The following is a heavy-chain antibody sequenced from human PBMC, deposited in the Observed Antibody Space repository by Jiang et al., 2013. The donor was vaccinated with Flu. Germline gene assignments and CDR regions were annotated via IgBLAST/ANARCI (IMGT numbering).Heavy chain of an antibody. V-gene: IGHV3-49*04. CDR1: GFTFGDYA. CDR2: IRSKAYGGTT. D-gene: IGHD3-10*01. CDR3: TTERYYYGSGSYFSAYFDY. J-gene: IGHJ4*02. Sequence: VQLVESGGGLVQPGRSLRLSCTASGFTFGDYAMSWVRQAPGKGLEWVGFIRSKAYGGTTEYAASVKGRFTISRDDSKSIAYLQMNSLKTEDTAVYYCTTERYYYGSGSYFSAYFDYVGPG.